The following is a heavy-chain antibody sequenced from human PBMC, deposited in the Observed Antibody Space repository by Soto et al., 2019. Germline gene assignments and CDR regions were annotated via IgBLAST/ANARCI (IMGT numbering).Heavy chain of an antibody. J-gene: IGHJ4*02. CDR1: GYTFTSYY. D-gene: IGHD1-1*01. CDR3: ARGRAPILEPQAPTDY. Sequence: PSVKVSCKASGYTFTSYYMHWVRQSPGQGLEWMGIINPSGGSTSYAQKFQGRVTMTRDTSTSTVYMELSSLRSEDTAVYYCARGRAPILEPQAPTDYWGQGTLVTVSS. V-gene: IGHV1-46*01. CDR2: INPSGGST.